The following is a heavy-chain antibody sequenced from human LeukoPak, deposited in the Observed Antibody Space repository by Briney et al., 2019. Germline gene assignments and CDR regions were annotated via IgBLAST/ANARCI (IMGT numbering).Heavy chain of an antibody. J-gene: IGHJ6*03. Sequence: GGSLRLSCAASGFTFSDYYMSWVRQAPGKGLEWVSFIRSRAYGATTEYAASVKGRFTISRDDSKSIAYLQMNSLKTEDTAVYYCSRADYYGSGSPTSLDVWGKGTTVTVS. CDR1: GFTFSDYY. D-gene: IGHD3-10*01. CDR2: IRSRAYGATT. CDR3: SRADYYGSGSPTSLDV. V-gene: IGHV3-49*04.